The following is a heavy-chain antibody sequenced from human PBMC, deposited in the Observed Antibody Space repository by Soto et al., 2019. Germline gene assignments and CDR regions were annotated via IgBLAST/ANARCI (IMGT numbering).Heavy chain of an antibody. Sequence: QVQLVQSGAEVKKPGSSVKVSCKASGGTFSSYTISWVRQAPGQGLEWMGRIIPILGIANYAKKFQGRVTITADKSTSPAYMELSSLRSEDTAVYYCARDLHWDSSGPPYWGQGTLVTVSS. D-gene: IGHD6-19*01. J-gene: IGHJ4*02. CDR1: GGTFSSYT. V-gene: IGHV1-69*08. CDR3: ARDLHWDSSGPPY. CDR2: IIPILGIA.